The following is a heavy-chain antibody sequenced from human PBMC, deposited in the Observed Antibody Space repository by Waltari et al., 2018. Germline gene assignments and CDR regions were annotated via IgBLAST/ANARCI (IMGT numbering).Heavy chain of an antibody. V-gene: IGHV3-21*01. Sequence: EVQLVESGGGSVKPGGSLSLSCAASGFTFSSQCLKWVRQAPGKGLEWVSAISSSSNYIYYADSVKGRFTISRDNAKNSLYLQMNSLRAEDTAVYYCARLCGGDCYHFDYWGQGTLVTVSS. CDR1: GFTFSSQC. CDR2: ISSSSNYI. D-gene: IGHD2-21*02. J-gene: IGHJ4*02. CDR3: ARLCGGDCYHFDY.